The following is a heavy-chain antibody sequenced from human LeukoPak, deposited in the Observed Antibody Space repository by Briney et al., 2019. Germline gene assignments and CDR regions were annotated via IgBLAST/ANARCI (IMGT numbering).Heavy chain of an antibody. Sequence: ASVKVSCKAFGYTFTSYYMHWVRQAPGQGLEWMGIINPSGGSTSYAQKFQGRVTMTRDMPTSTVYMELSSLRSEDTAVYYCAREAEMATIERYYYYMDVWGKGTTVTVSS. CDR3: AREAEMATIERYYYYMDV. CDR1: GYTFTSYY. CDR2: INPSGGST. D-gene: IGHD5-24*01. V-gene: IGHV1-46*01. J-gene: IGHJ6*03.